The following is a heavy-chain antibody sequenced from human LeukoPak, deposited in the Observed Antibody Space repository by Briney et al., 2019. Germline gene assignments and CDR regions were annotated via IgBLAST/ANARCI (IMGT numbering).Heavy chain of an antibody. J-gene: IGHJ4*02. CDR1: GFTFSSHA. D-gene: IGHD3-22*01. CDR2: VSGSGGST. CDR3: AKVEGYYYDSSGYYFSPSFAY. Sequence: GGSLRLSCAASGFTFSSHAMSWVRQAPGKGLEWVSSVSGSGGSTYYADPVKGRFTISRDNSKNTLYLQMNSLRAEDTAVYYCAKVEGYYYDSSGYYFSPSFAYWGQGTLVTVSS. V-gene: IGHV3-23*01.